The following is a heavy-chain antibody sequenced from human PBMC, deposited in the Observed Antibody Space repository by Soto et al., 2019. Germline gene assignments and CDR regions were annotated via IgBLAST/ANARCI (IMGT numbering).Heavy chain of an antibody. CDR1: GFTFSSYA. CDR3: VKEAGEYYFDY. V-gene: IGHV3-64D*06. J-gene: IGHJ4*02. D-gene: IGHD6-19*01. Sequence: PGGSLRLSCSASGFTFSSYAMHWVRQAPGKGLEYVSAISSNGGSTYYADSVKGRFTISRDNSKNTLYLQMSSLRAEDTAVYYCVKEAGEYYFDYWGQGTQVTVSP. CDR2: ISSNGGST.